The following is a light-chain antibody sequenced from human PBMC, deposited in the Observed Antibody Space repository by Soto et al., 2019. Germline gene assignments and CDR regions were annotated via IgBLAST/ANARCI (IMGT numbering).Light chain of an antibody. CDR3: VQALQTPHT. J-gene: IGKJ2*01. CDR1: QSLLHSDGYNY. Sequence: DIVMTQSPLSLPVTPGEPASISCRSSQSLLHSDGYNYLDWYLQKPGQSPQLLIYLGSNRASGVPDRFSGSGSGTDFTLKISRVEAEDVGVYYCVQALQTPHTLGQGTKLEIK. CDR2: LGS. V-gene: IGKV2-28*01.